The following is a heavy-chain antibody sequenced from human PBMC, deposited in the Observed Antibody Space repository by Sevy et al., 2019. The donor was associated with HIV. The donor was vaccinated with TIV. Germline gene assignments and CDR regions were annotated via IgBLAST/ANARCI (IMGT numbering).Heavy chain of an antibody. CDR1: GGSMSSGDYS. CDR3: ARDGGTLTTPGSFDI. CDR2: IFHTGNV. J-gene: IGHJ3*02. V-gene: IGHV4-30-2*01. Sequence: SETLSLTCAVSGGSMSSGDYSWNWIRQAPGKGLEWIGYIFHTGNVYYNPSLKSRVTISVDRSKSQFSLRLSSVTAADTAVFYCARDGGTLTTPGSFDIWGQGLMVTVSS. D-gene: IGHD4-17*01.